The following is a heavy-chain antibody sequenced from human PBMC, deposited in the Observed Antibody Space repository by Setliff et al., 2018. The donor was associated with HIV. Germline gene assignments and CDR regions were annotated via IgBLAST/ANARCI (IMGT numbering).Heavy chain of an antibody. CDR2: IYHTGAT. Sequence: SETLSLTCTVSGGSISSDDHYWSWIRQPPGKGLEWIGYIYHTGATYYKSSLESRLTISVDTSKNQFSLKLNSVTAADTAVYFCARMSISASVYSDYWGQGSQVTVSS. V-gene: IGHV4-30-4*01. J-gene: IGHJ4*02. CDR3: ARMSISASVYSDY. CDR1: GGSISSDDHY. D-gene: IGHD6-25*01.